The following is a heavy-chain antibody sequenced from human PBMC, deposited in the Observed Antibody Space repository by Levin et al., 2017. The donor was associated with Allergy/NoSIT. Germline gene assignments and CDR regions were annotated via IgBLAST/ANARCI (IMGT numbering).Heavy chain of an antibody. CDR1: GFTFSSYA. V-gene: IGHV3-23*01. D-gene: IGHD2-15*01. CDR2: ITLGGTKT. J-gene: IGHJ4*02. CDR3: AKVDQGWY. Sequence: GGSLRLSCAASGFTFSSYAMSWVRQAPGKGLEWVSTITLGGTKTYYADSVKGRFSISRDNSKDTLYLQMNSLRTEDTAVYYGAKVDQGWYWGQGTLVTVSS.